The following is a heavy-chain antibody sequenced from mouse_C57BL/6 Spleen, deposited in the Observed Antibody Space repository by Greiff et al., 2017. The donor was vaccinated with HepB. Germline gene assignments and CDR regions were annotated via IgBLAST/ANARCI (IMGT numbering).Heavy chain of an antibody. CDR1: GYTFTDYN. D-gene: IGHD1-1*01. V-gene: IGHV1-18*01. CDR2: INPNNGGT. J-gene: IGHJ3*01. Sequence: EVQLQQSGPELVKPGASVKIPCKASGYTFTDYNMDWVKQSHGKSLEWIGDINPNNGGTIYNQKFKGKATLTVDKSSSTAYMELRSLTSEDTAVYYCARKEYYYGSSPWFAYWGQGTLVTVSA. CDR3: ARKEYYYGSSPWFAY.